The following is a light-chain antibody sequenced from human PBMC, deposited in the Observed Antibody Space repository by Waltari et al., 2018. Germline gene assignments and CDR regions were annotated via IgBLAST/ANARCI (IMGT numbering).Light chain of an antibody. V-gene: IGLV1-44*01. CDR1: SSNLGVNS. CDR3: ATWDSDVNAWL. CDR2: SNN. J-gene: IGLJ2*01. Sequence: QSVLTQSHSVSATPGQRVTISCSGSSSNLGVNSFLWYPHVPGAAPGLLIYSNNRRPSGVPARFSGSKSGTSASLASSGLQSEDEAHYYCATWDSDVNAWLFGGGTKVTVL.